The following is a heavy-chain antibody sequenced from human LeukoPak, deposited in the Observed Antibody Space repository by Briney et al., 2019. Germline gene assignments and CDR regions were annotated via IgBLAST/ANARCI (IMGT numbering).Heavy chain of an antibody. CDR3: ASGWLGVFDY. CDR1: GFTFSSYS. D-gene: IGHD6-19*01. V-gene: IGHV3-7*01. Sequence: GGSLRLSCAASGFTFSSYSMSWVRQAPGKGLEWVANIKEDGSEENYVDSVKGRFTISRDNSKNTLYLQMNSLRAEDTAAYFCASGWLGVFDYWGQGTLVTVSS. CDR2: IKEDGSEE. J-gene: IGHJ4*02.